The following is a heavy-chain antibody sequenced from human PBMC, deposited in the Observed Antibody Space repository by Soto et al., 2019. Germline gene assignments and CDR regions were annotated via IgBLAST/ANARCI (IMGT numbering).Heavy chain of an antibody. V-gene: IGHV2-26*01. Sequence: QVTLKESGPVLVKPTETLTLTCTVSGFSLTTGRMGVSWIRQPPGKALEWLAHIFSDAERSYSTSMQSRLTISKDTSGSQVVLSMTNVDPVDTGTHYCVRMNADSYQFYYAMDVCGHGTTVTVSS. D-gene: IGHD2-2*01. CDR1: GFSLTTGRMG. J-gene: IGHJ6*02. CDR2: IFSDAER. CDR3: VRMNADSYQFYYAMDV.